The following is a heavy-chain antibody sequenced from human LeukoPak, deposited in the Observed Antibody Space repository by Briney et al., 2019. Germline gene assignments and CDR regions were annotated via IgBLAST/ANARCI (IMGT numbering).Heavy chain of an antibody. J-gene: IGHJ4*02. CDR3: ARAAWSGYYTSWDY. D-gene: IGHD3-3*01. CDR1: GFTFSSYS. CDR2: ISSSSSYI. Sequence: PGGSLRLSCAASGFTFSSYSMNWVRQAPGKGPEWVSSISSSSSYIYYADSVKGRFTISRDNAKNSLYLQMNSLRAEDTAVYYCARAAWSGYYTSWDYWGQGTLVSVSS. V-gene: IGHV3-21*01.